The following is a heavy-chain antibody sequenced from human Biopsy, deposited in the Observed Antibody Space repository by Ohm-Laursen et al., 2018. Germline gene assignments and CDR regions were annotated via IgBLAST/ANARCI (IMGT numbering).Heavy chain of an antibody. V-gene: IGHV4-39*01. J-gene: IGHJ5*02. D-gene: IGHD3-22*01. CDR2: IFYRGST. Sequence: GTLSLTCTVSGGSISNNNYYWGWTRQPPGKGLEWIGSIFYRGSTHYKPSLKSRVNISVDTSKNQFSLKLNSVTAADTAVYYCARGDYFDSNGYFWFDPWGQGTLVTVSS. CDR1: GGSISNNNYY. CDR3: ARGDYFDSNGYFWFDP.